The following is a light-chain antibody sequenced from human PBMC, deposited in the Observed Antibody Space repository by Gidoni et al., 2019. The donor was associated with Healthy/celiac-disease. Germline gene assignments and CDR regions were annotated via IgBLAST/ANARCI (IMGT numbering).Light chain of an antibody. CDR1: SSNIGSNY. Sequence: QSVLTQPPSASGPPGQRVTISCSGSSSNIGSNYVYWYQQLPGTAPKIHIYRNNQPPSGVPDRFSGSKSGTSASLAISGRRSEGEADYYCAAWDDSLSGRVFGGGTKLTVL. CDR2: RNN. CDR3: AAWDDSLSGRV. V-gene: IGLV1-47*01. J-gene: IGLJ2*01.